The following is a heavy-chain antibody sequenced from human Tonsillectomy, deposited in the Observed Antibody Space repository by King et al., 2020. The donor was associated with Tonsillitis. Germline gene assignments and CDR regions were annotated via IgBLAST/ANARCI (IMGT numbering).Heavy chain of an antibody. CDR3: ASSTYCSGGSCFERDFYYYMNV. CDR2: IWYDGSNK. D-gene: IGHD2-15*01. V-gene: IGHV3-33*01. Sequence: VQLVESGGGVVQPGRSLRLSCAASGFTFSSHVMHWVRQAPGKGLEWVALIWYDGSNKYYADSVKGRFTISRDNSKNTRSLQMNSLVAEDTAVYYCASSTYCSGGSCFERDFYYYMNVWGKGTTVTVSS. CDR1: GFTFSSHV. J-gene: IGHJ6*03.